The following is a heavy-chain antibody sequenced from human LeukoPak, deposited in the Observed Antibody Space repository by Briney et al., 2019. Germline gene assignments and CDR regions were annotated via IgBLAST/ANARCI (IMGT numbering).Heavy chain of an antibody. J-gene: IGHJ4*02. CDR3: ARAPGYSSGWYFGY. CDR1: GTSFSRSY. D-gene: IGHD6-19*01. CDR2: IYYSGST. Sequence: SETLSLTCVVSGTSFSRSYWSWIRQSPGGGLEWIGYIYYSGSTNYNPSLKSRVTISVDPSKNQFSLKLSSVTAADTAVYYCARAPGYSSGWYFGYWGQGTLVTVSS. V-gene: IGHV4-59*08.